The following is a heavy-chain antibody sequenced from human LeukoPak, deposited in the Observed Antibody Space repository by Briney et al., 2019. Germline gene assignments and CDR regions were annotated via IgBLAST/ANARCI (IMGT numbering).Heavy chain of an antibody. Sequence: GGSLRLSCAASGFSVSNNYMHWVRQAPGKGLEWVSVIYGGGGTDYADSVKGRLTISRDTSTNTVYLQMNSLRAEDTAVYYCARSRLGYSNFDFWGQGALVTVSS. D-gene: IGHD4-11*01. V-gene: IGHV3-53*01. CDR3: ARSRLGYSNFDF. CDR2: IYGGGGT. CDR1: GFSVSNNY. J-gene: IGHJ4*02.